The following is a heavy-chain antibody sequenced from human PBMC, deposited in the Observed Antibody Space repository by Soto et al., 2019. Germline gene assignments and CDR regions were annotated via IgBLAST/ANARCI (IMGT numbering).Heavy chain of an antibody. CDR1: GFTFSSYG. V-gene: IGHV3-33*01. Sequence: PGGSLRLSCAASGFTFSSYGMHWVRQAPGKGLEWVAVIWYDGSNKYYADSVKGRFTISRDNSKNTLYLQMNSLRAEDTAVYYCARTYDSSGKFDYWGQGTLVTVSS. CDR2: IWYDGSNK. J-gene: IGHJ4*02. D-gene: IGHD3-22*01. CDR3: ARTYDSSGKFDY.